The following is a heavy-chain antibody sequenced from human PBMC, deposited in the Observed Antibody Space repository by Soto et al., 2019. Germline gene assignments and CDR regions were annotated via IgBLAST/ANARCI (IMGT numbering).Heavy chain of an antibody. CDR2: IYPGDSDT. Sequence: GETLKISFKGSGYSFTSYWIGWVRQMPGKGLEWMGIIYPGDSDTRYSPSFQGQVTISADKSISTAYLQWSSLKASDTAMYYCARYSSGSYWSRAFDIWGQGTMVTVSS. D-gene: IGHD1-26*01. CDR1: GYSFTSYW. V-gene: IGHV5-51*01. J-gene: IGHJ3*02. CDR3: ARYSSGSYWSRAFDI.